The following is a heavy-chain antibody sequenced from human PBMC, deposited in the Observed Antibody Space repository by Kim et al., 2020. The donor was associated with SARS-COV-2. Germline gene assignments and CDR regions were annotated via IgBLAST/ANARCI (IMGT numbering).Heavy chain of an antibody. Sequence: YSQSLKSRLTITTDTSKHQVVLTMTNIDPVDTATYYCAHRLGILTWDAFDIWGQGTMVTVSS. J-gene: IGHJ3*02. D-gene: IGHD3-9*01. V-gene: IGHV2-5*01. CDR3: AHRLGILTWDAFDI.